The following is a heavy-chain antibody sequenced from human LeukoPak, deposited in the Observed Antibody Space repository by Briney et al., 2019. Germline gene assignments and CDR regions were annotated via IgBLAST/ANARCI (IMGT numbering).Heavy chain of an antibody. CDR2: ISSSGSTI. Sequence: GGSLRLSCAASGFTFSSYEMNWVRQAPGKGLEWVSYISSSGSTIYYADPVKGRFTISRDNAKNSLYLQMNSLRAEDTAVYYCAREDVVVPASGAYYYYGMDVWGQGTTVTVSS. CDR3: AREDVVVPASGAYYYYGMDV. J-gene: IGHJ6*02. CDR1: GFTFSSYE. D-gene: IGHD2-2*01. V-gene: IGHV3-48*03.